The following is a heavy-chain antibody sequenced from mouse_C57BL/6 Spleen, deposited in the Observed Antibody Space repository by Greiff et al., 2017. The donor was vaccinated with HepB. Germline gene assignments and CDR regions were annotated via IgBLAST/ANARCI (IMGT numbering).Heavy chain of an antibody. D-gene: IGHD1-1*01. Sequence: EVKVVESGGDLVKPGGSLKLSCAASGFTFSSYGMSWVRQTPDKRLEWVATISSGGSYTYYPDSVKGRFTISRDNAKNTLYLQMSSLKSEDTAMYYCARGVPTGDYFDYWGQGTTLTVSS. CDR3: ARGVPTGDYFDY. CDR2: ISSGGSYT. V-gene: IGHV5-6*01. J-gene: IGHJ2*01. CDR1: GFTFSSYG.